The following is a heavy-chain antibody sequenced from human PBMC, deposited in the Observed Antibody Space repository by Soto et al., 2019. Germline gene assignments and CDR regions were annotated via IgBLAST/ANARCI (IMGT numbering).Heavy chain of an antibody. CDR3: VRDSHGDY. CDR2: IDHDGPT. J-gene: IGHJ4*02. V-gene: IGHV3-74*01. CDR1: GFTFSNYW. Sequence: EVQLVESGGGLVQPGGSLRLSCAGSGFTFSNYWMHWVRQAPGKGLEWVSRIDHDGPTDYADSVRGRFTISRDNAENTVYLQMNRLRPEDTAVYYCVRDSHGDYWGQGTLVTVSS.